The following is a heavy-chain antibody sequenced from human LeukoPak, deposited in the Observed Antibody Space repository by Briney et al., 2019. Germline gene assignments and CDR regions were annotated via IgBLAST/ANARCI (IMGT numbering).Heavy chain of an antibody. J-gene: IGHJ6*03. CDR1: GGSFSGYY. CDR2: INHSGST. CDR3: ARGRRYDFWSGYYHYYYYMDV. Sequence: SETLSLTCAVYGGSFSGYYWSWIRQPPGKGLEWIGEINHSGSTNYNPSLKSRVTISVGTSKNQFSLKLSSVTAADTAVYYCARGRRYDFWSGYYHYYYYMDVWGKGTTVTVSS. V-gene: IGHV4-34*01. D-gene: IGHD3-3*01.